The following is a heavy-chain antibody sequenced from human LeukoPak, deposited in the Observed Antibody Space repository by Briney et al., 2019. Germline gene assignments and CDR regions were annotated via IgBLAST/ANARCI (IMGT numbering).Heavy chain of an antibody. CDR2: ISSSGSTI. CDR3: ARGSGYSYSFTGREHTKSRLDY. CDR1: GFTFSDYY. D-gene: IGHD5-18*01. J-gene: IGHJ4*02. V-gene: IGHV3-11*04. Sequence: GGSLRLSCAASGFTFSDYYMSWVRQAPGKGLEWVSYISSSGSTIYYADSVKGRFTISRDNAKNSLYLQMNSLRAADTAVYYCARGSGYSYSFTGREHTKSRLDYWGQGTLVTVSS.